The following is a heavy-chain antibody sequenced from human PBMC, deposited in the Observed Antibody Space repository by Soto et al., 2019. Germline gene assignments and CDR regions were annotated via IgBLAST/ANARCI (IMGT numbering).Heavy chain of an antibody. Sequence: LTCTVSGGSISSSSYYWGWIRQPPGKGLEWIGGIYYSGSTYYNPSLKSRVTISVDTSKNQFSLKLSSVTAADTAVYYCARRPSGCSGGSCYSEYYGMDVWGQGTTVTVSS. V-gene: IGHV4-39*01. CDR2: IYYSGST. CDR1: GGSISSSSYY. J-gene: IGHJ6*02. CDR3: ARRPSGCSGGSCYSEYYGMDV. D-gene: IGHD2-15*01.